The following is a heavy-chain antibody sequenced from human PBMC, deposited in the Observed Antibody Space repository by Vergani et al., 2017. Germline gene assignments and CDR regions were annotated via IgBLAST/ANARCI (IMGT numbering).Heavy chain of an antibody. J-gene: IGHJ6*02. CDR1: EFTFSHFA. V-gene: IGHV3-23*01. CDR2: ISDGGGST. CDR3: SRYCTSTSCYVGGLGHYFGMDV. D-gene: IGHD2-2*01. Sequence: EVHLLESGGGLVQPGGSLRLSCAGSEFTFSHFAMIWVRQAPEKGLECVSVISDGGGSTYYADSVKGRFTISRDNSRNMLYLYMDSLRVEDTAVYYCSRYCTSTSCYVGGLGHYFGMDVWGQGTTVTVSS.